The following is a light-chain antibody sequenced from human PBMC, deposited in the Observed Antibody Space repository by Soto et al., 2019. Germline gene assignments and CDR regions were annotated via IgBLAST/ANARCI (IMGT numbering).Light chain of an antibody. J-gene: IGLJ3*02. V-gene: IGLV2-14*01. CDR2: GVS. Sequence: QSVLAQPASVSASPGQSITISCTGGKNDIGSSDYVSWYQQHPGKAPKLIIYGVSNRPSGTSDRFSGSKSGNTASLTISGLQAHDEAAYYCSSSTSSNTLVLGGGTKVTV. CDR1: KNDIGSSDY. CDR3: SSSTSSNTLV.